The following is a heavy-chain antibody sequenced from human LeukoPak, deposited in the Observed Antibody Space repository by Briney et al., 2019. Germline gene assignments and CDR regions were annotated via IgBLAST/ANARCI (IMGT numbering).Heavy chain of an antibody. CDR1: GFTLSRYG. Sequence: PGGSLRLSCAASGFTLSRYGMHWVRQAPGKGREWVAVISYDGKDKHYADSVKGRFTISRDNSKNTLYLQMNSLRAEDTAVYYCAKDRDTYGSIYYFDDWGQGTLVTVSS. D-gene: IGHD5-18*01. CDR3: AKDRDTYGSIYYFDD. CDR2: ISYDGKDK. J-gene: IGHJ4*02. V-gene: IGHV3-30*18.